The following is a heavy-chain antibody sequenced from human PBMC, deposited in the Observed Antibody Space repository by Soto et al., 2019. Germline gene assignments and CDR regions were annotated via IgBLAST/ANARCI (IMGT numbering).Heavy chain of an antibody. CDR3: ARAPCEVVVPAAMSYYYGMDV. J-gene: IGHJ6*02. D-gene: IGHD2-2*01. Sequence: QVQLVQSGAEVKKPGSSVKVSCKASGGTFSSYAISWVRQAPGQGLEWMGGIIPIFGTANYAQKFQGRVTITADESTSTAYMELSSLRSEDTAVYYCARAPCEVVVPAAMSYYYGMDVWGQGTTVTVSS. V-gene: IGHV1-69*01. CDR1: GGTFSSYA. CDR2: IIPIFGTA.